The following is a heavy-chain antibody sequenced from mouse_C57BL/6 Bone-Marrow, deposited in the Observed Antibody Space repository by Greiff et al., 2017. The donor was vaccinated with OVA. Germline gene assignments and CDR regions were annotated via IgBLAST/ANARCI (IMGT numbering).Heavy chain of an antibody. CDR1: GYTFTSYW. D-gene: IGHD2-5*01. V-gene: IGHV1-7*01. CDR2: INPSSGYP. J-gene: IGHJ2*01. CDR3: ASRGYSNFEDY. Sequence: VKLMESGAELAKPGASVKLSCKASGYTFTSYWLHWVKPRPGQGLEWIGFINPSSGYPKYNQKFKDKATLTADKSSSTAYMQLSSLTYEDSAVYYCASRGYSNFEDYWGQGTTLTVSS.